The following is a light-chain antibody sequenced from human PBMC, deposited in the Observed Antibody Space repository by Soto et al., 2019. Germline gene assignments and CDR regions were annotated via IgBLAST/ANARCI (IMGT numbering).Light chain of an antibody. Sequence: QSALTQPPSVSGAPGQRVTISCTGYNSNIGAGYDVHWYQQLPGTAPKLLIYGNSNRPSGVPDRFSASKSGTSASLAITGLQAEDEADYYCPSYDSSLSGWVFGGGTKLTVL. J-gene: IGLJ3*02. V-gene: IGLV1-40*01. CDR2: GNS. CDR1: NSNIGAGYD. CDR3: PSYDSSLSGWV.